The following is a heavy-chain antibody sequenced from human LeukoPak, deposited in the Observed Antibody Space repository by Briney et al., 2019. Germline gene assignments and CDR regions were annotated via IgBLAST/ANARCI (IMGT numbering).Heavy chain of an antibody. Sequence: PSETLSLTCAVYGGSFRGYYWSWIRQPPGKGLEWIGEINHSGSTNYNPSLKSRVTISVDTSKNQFSLKLSSVTAADTAVYYCARGSDYYDSSGFDYWGQGTLVTVSS. CDR3: ARGSDYYDSSGFDY. D-gene: IGHD3-22*01. CDR1: GGSFRGYY. V-gene: IGHV4-34*01. J-gene: IGHJ4*02. CDR2: INHSGST.